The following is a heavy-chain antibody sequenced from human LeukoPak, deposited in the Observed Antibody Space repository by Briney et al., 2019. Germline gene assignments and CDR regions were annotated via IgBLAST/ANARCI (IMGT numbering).Heavy chain of an antibody. Sequence: QPGGSLRLSCAASGFTFRQHWMHWVRQAPGKGLMWVSRINSDGTTTNYADSVKGRFNISTDNDKSTVYRQINSLRAEDTAVYYCASRTYEDYFDYWGQGILVTVSS. V-gene: IGHV3-74*01. D-gene: IGHD5-12*01. CDR3: ASRTYEDYFDY. CDR2: INSDGTTT. J-gene: IGHJ4*02. CDR1: GFTFRQHW.